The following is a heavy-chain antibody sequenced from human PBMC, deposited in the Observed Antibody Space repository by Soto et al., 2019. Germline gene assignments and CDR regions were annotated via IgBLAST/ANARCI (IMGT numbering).Heavy chain of an antibody. J-gene: IGHJ6*02. CDR3: ASEVSSTDGMDV. CDR2: IYYTGNT. CDR1: GDSSVSSSSYY. V-gene: IGHV4-39*01. Sequence: SESLSLTCTVSGDSSVSSSSYYWGWIRQPPGKGLEWIGSIYYTGNTFYSPSFRSRLTISVDTSKSQFSLKLRSVTAADTATYYCASEVSSTDGMDVWGQGTTVTVSS. D-gene: IGHD2-15*01.